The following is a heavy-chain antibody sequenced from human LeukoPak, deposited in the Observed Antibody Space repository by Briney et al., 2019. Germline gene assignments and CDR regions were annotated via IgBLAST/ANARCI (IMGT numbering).Heavy chain of an antibody. J-gene: IGHJ4*02. Sequence: LXLTXXXXGXPIXSSSYYWGWIRXXPXTGLEWIGSIYYSGTTFYNPSLKSRVTISVDTSRNQFSLKLGSVTAADTAVYYCASYGSGSYRASDYWGQGTLVTVSS. CDR2: IYYSGTT. CDR3: ASYGSGSYRASDY. D-gene: IGHD3-10*01. CDR1: GXPIXSSSYY. V-gene: IGHV4-39*01.